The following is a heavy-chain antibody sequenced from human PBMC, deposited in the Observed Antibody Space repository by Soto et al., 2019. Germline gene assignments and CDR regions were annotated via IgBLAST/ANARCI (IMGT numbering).Heavy chain of an antibody. CDR2: ISTSNGNT. J-gene: IGHJ5*02. V-gene: IGHV1-18*01. CDR3: ARDEYNNGRNWLNP. CDR1: GYSFSNSG. Sequence: QVELVQSGPEVKKPGASVKVSCKASGYSFSNSGFSWMRQAPGQGLEWMGWISTSNGNTNYAQKFQGRLSMTRDTSTTTAFMELTTLRSDDTAVYYCARDEYNNGRNWLNPWGQGTLVTVTS. D-gene: IGHD2-8*01.